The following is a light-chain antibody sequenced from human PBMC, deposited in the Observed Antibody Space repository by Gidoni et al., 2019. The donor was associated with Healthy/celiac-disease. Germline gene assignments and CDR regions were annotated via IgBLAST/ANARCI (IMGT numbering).Light chain of an antibody. CDR1: QGVSSN. V-gene: IGKV3-15*01. CDR2: AAS. Sequence: EIVMTQSPATLSVSPGERATLSCRASQGVSSNLAWYQQKPGQAPRLLIYAASPRATGIPARFSGSGSGTEFTLPIISLQSEDFAVYYCQQYNNWPPLTFGGXTKVEIK. CDR3: QQYNNWPPLT. J-gene: IGKJ4*01.